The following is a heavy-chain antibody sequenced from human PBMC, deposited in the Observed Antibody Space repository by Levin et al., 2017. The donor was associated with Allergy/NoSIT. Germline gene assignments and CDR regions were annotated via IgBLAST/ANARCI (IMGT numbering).Heavy chain of an antibody. V-gene: IGHV1-8*01. CDR3: ARRCLGSGYYDGRLIGRRREQNWYFDL. CDR2: MNPNSGNT. D-gene: IGHD3-22*01. J-gene: IGHJ2*01. Sequence: VASVKVSCKASGYTFTSYDINWVRQATGQGLEWMGWMNPNSGNTGYAQKFQGRVTMTRNTSISTAYMELSSLRSEDTAVYYCARRCLGSGYYDGRLIGRRREQNWYFDLWGRGTLVTVSS. CDR1: GYTFTSYD.